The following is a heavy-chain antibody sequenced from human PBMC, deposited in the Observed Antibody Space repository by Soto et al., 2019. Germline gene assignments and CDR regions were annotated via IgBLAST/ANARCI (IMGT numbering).Heavy chain of an antibody. CDR2: TYYRSKWYN. CDR3: ARDSLMWDTAMVGTVLLDY. D-gene: IGHD5-18*01. Sequence: SQTLSLTCAISGDSVSSNSAAWNWIRQSPSRGLEWLGRTYYRSKWYNDYAVSVKSRITINPDTSKNQFSLQLNSVTPEDTAVYYCARDSLMWDTAMVGTVLLDYWGQGTLVTVSS. J-gene: IGHJ4*02. CDR1: GDSVSSNSAA. V-gene: IGHV6-1*01.